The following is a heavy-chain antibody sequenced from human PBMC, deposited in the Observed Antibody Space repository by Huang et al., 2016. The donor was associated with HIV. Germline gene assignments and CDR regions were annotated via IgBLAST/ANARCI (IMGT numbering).Heavy chain of an antibody. J-gene: IGHJ4*02. CDR2: VYYNGIT. D-gene: IGHD6-13*01. Sequence: VQLQESGPGLVKPSETLSLTCTVSGGSISSHYWSWIRQPPGKGLEWIGSVYYNGITNYNPALKSGVPISVGTSKSHFSRKLTSVTGADAAVYYCAREQQLGLALYSDNSIFDYWGQGTLVTVSS. V-gene: IGHV4-59*11. CDR3: AREQQLGLALYSDNSIFDY. CDR1: GGSISSHY.